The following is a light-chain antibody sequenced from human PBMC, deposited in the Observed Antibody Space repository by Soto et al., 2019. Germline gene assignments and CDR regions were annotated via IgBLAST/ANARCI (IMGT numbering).Light chain of an antibody. CDR2: LEGSGSY. CDR1: SGHSSYI. CDR3: ETWDSNTRV. V-gene: IGLV4-60*02. J-gene: IGLJ3*02. Sequence: QTVVTQSSSASASLGSSVKLTCTLSSGHSSYIIAWHQQQPGKDPRYLMKLEGSGSYNKGSGVPDRFSGSSSGADRYLTISNLQFEDEADYYCETWDSNTRVFGGGTQLTVL.